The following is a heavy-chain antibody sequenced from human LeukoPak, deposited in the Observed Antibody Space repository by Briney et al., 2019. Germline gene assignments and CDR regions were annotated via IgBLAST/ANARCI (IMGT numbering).Heavy chain of an antibody. Sequence: SVKVSCKASGGTFSSYAISWVRQAPGQGLEWMGGIIPIFGTANNAQKFLGRVTITADESTSIAYMELSSLRSEDTAVYYCARSHAARLSEAFDYWGQGTLVTVSS. CDR3: ARSHAARLSEAFDY. CDR1: GGTFSSYA. J-gene: IGHJ4*02. CDR2: IIPIFGTA. D-gene: IGHD6-25*01. V-gene: IGHV1-69*13.